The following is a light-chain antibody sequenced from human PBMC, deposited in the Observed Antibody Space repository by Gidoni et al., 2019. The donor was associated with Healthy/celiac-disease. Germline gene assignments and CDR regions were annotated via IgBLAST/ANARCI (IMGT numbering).Light chain of an antibody. CDR3: QQYNSYPWT. CDR1: QSISSW. Sequence: IQMTQSPSTLSASVGDRVTITCRASQSISSWLAWYQQKPGKAPKLLIYKASSFESGVPSRFXGSGSGTEFTLTISSLQPDDFATYYCQQYNSYPWTFGQGTKVEIK. J-gene: IGKJ1*01. V-gene: IGKV1-5*03. CDR2: KAS.